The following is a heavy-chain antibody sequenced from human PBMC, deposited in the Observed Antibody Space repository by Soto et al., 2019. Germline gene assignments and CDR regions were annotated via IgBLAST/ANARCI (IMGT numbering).Heavy chain of an antibody. V-gene: IGHV3-30-3*01. D-gene: IGHD2-21*02. CDR2: ISYDGSNK. Sequence: QVQLVESGGGVVQPGRSLRLSCAASGFTFSSYAMHWVRQAPGKGLEWVAVISYDGSNKYYADSVKGRFTISRDNSKNTRNLKRNSLGAEDTAVYYCGREKTRCGGDPWCYYYYGRDVWGQGTTVTVPS. CDR3: GREKTRCGGDPWCYYYYGRDV. J-gene: IGHJ6*02. CDR1: GFTFSSYA.